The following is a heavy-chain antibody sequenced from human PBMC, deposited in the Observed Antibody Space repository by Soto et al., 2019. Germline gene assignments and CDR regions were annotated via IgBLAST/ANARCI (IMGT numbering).Heavy chain of an antibody. CDR1: GFTFSSYA. J-gene: IGHJ4*02. Sequence: QVQLVESGGGVVQPGRSLRLSCAASGFTFSSYAMHWVRQAPGKGLEWVAVISYDGSNKYYADSVKGRFTISRDNSKNTLYLQMNSLRAEDTAVYYCARDSGPYAGRCFDYWGQGTLVTVSS. CDR2: ISYDGSNK. V-gene: IGHV3-30-3*01. D-gene: IGHD1-26*01. CDR3: ARDSGPYAGRCFDY.